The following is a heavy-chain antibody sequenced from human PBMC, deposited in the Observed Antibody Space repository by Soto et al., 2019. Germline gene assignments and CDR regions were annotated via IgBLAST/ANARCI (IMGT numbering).Heavy chain of an antibody. J-gene: IGHJ3*02. CDR1: GYTFTAFG. CDR3: ARADYDFWSGYWSAFDI. D-gene: IGHD3-3*01. V-gene: IGHV1-18*01. Sequence: ASVKVSCKASGYTFTAFGISWVRQAPGQGLEWMGWISAYNDNTNYAQKLQGRVTMTTDTSTSTAYMELRSLRSDDTAVYYCARADYDFWSGYWSAFDIWGQGTMVTVSS. CDR2: ISAYNDNT.